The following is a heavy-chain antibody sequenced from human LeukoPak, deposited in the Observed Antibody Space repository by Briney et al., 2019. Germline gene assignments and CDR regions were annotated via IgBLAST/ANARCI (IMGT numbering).Heavy chain of an antibody. CDR3: ARDSYYDSSGYSPAAEYFQH. CDR1: GYTFTSYY. V-gene: IGHV1-46*01. J-gene: IGHJ1*01. D-gene: IGHD3-22*01. Sequence: ASVKVSCKASGYTFTSYYMHWVRQAPGQGLEWMGIINPSGGSTSYAQKFQGRVTMTRDTSTSTVYMELSSLRSEDTAVYYCARDSYYDSSGYSPAAEYFQHWGQGTLVTVSS. CDR2: INPSGGST.